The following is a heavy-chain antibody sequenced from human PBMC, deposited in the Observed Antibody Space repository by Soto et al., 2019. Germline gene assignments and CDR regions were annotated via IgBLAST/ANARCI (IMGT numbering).Heavy chain of an antibody. Sequence: DVQLVESAGGLVQPGGSLRLSCTASGFTFSDYWMTWVRQTPGKGLEWVATIKPDGSLKYYVDSVKGRFSISRDNANNSLHLQMDYLRADDTAVFYCARLLGAVPLDFWGQGAMVTVSS. CDR3: ARLLGAVPLDF. CDR1: GFTFSDYW. CDR2: IKPDGSLK. D-gene: IGHD3-16*01. V-gene: IGHV3-7*01. J-gene: IGHJ4*02.